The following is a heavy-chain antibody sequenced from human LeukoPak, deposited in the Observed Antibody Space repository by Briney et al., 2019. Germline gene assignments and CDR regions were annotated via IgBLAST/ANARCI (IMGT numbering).Heavy chain of an antibody. J-gene: IGHJ4*02. V-gene: IGHV4-34*01. CDR1: GGSFSGYY. Sequence: TSETQSLTCAVYGGSFSGYYWSWIRQPPGKGLEWIGEINHSGSTNYNPSLKSRVTISVDTSKNQFSLKLSSVTAADTAVYYCARGPGFDYWGQGTLVTVSS. CDR3: ARGPGFDY. CDR2: INHSGST.